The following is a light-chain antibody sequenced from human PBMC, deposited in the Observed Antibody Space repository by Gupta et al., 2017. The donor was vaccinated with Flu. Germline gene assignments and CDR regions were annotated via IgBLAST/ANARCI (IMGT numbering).Light chain of an antibody. J-gene: IGKJ4*01. CDR1: RSLSGY. CDR3: QQRSNAPPLT. V-gene: IGKV3-11*01. Sequence: PSLSLSPGDGAALSCRASRSLSGYLAWYQQRPGQSPRLLIYDVSVRATGIPVRFSGSGSGTDFTLTISTLEPEDFGVYYCQQRSNAPPLTFGGGTRVEIK. CDR2: DVS.